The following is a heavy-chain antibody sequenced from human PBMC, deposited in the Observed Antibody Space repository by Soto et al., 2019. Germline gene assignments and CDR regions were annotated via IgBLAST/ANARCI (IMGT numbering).Heavy chain of an antibody. Sequence: PSETLSLTCTVSGGSISSYYWSWIRQPPGKGLEWIGYIYYSGSTNYNPSLKSRVTISVDTSKNQFSLKLSSVTAAVRAVYYCARDGGGPIAAAGTGLRRWGQGTLVTVCS. D-gene: IGHD6-13*01. CDR1: GGSISSYY. CDR2: IYYSGST. CDR3: ARDGGGPIAAAGTGLRR. J-gene: IGHJ4*02. V-gene: IGHV4-59*01.